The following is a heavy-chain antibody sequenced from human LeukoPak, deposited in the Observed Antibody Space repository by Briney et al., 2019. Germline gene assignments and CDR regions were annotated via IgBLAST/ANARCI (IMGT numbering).Heavy chain of an antibody. V-gene: IGHV3-48*04. CDR2: ISSSSSTI. CDR3: ARGDEDIVVVPAASPGDY. CDR1: GFTFSSYS. D-gene: IGHD2-2*01. Sequence: HPGGSLRLSCAASGFTFSSYSMNWVRQAPGKGLEWVSYISSSSSTIYYADSVKGRFTISRDNAKNSLYLQMSSLRAEDTAVYYCARGDEDIVVVPAASPGDYWGQGTLVTVSS. J-gene: IGHJ4*02.